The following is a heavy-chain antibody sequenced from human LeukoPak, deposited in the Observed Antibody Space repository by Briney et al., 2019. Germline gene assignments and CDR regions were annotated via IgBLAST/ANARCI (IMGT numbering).Heavy chain of an antibody. J-gene: IGHJ4*02. CDR2: ITPDGSGK. V-gene: IGHV3-7*01. CDR3: VTSWIRQPGDC. Sequence: GGSLRLSCGASGLIFRVYWMSWVRQAPGKGLEWVADITPDGSGKTYVDSVKGRFTISRDNAKQSLFLQMETVGADDTAVYYCVTSWIRQPGDCWGQGILVTVSS. D-gene: IGHD1-1*01. CDR1: GLIFRVYW.